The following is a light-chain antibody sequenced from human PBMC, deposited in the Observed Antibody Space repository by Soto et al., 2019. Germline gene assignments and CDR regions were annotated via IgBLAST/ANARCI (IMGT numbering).Light chain of an antibody. Sequence: EIVMTQSPATLSVSPGERATLCCRASQSVSSNLAWYQQKPDQAPRLLIYGASTRATGIPARFSGSGSGTEFTLTISSLQSEDFAVYYCQQYNNWPPLTFGGGTKVEIK. CDR3: QQYNNWPPLT. J-gene: IGKJ4*01. CDR2: GAS. CDR1: QSVSSN. V-gene: IGKV3-15*01.